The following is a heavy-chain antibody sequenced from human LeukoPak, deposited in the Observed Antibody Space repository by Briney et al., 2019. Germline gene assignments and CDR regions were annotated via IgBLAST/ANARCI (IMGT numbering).Heavy chain of an antibody. Sequence: GASVKVSCKASGYTFSDYHIHWVRQAPGQGLEWMGWIIPNSGGTNYAQKFQGRVTLTRDTSISTAYMELSSLRSDDTAVYYCARDVSRVQIPSWFDPWGQGTLVTVSS. CDR3: ARDVSRVQIPSWFDP. CDR2: IIPNSGGT. J-gene: IGHJ5*02. V-gene: IGHV1-2*02. CDR1: GYTFSDYH. D-gene: IGHD1-1*01.